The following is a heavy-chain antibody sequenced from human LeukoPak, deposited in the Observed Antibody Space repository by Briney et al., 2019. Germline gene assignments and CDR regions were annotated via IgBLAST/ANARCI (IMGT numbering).Heavy chain of an antibody. J-gene: IGHJ5*02. CDR2: IHHSGRT. CDR1: GGSFSGYF. Sequence: SETLSLTCVVYGGSFSGYFWNWIRQPPGKGLEWIGEIHHSGRTNYNPSLKSRVTISVDTSKNQFSLKLSSVTAADTAVYYCARGLGYYGSGSYYNDWFDPWGQGTLVTVSS. V-gene: IGHV4-34*01. D-gene: IGHD3-10*01. CDR3: ARGLGYYGSGSYYNDWFDP.